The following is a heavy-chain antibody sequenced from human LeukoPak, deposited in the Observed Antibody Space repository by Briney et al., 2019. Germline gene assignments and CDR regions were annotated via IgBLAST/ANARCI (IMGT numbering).Heavy chain of an antibody. Sequence: SETLSLTCTVSGGSISSSSYYWGWIRQPPGKGLEWIGSIYYSGSTYYNPSLQIRLTISVGPSMNQFSLNLTSVHAHCPAFYYCARYVGSYLDYWRQGTVVTVSS. CDR3: ARYVGSYLDY. V-gene: IGHV4-39*01. CDR2: IYYSGST. D-gene: IGHD1-26*01. J-gene: IGHJ4*02. CDR1: GGSISSSSYY.